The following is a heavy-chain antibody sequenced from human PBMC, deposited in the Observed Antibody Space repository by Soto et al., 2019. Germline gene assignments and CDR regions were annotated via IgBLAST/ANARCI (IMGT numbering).Heavy chain of an antibody. V-gene: IGHV4-4*02. Sequence: SETLSISCAVSGGSISRSNWWSWVRQPPGKGLEWIGEIYHSGSTNYNPSLKSRVTISVDKSKNQFSLKLSSVTAADTAVYYCARVGQWLTLIDAFDIWGQGTMVT. J-gene: IGHJ3*02. CDR1: GGSISRSNW. CDR2: IYHSGST. CDR3: ARVGQWLTLIDAFDI. D-gene: IGHD6-19*01.